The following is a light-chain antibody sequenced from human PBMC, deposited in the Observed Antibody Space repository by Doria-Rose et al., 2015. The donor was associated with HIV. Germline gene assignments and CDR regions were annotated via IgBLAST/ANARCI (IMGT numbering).Light chain of an antibody. Sequence: EIVLTQSPGTLSLPPGERATLSCRASQSVSANYLAWYQQRPGQSPRLLIYGASSRATDIPDRFSGSGSGTDFTLTISRLEPEDFAVYYCHQYASSRTFGQGTKVEIK. V-gene: IGKV3-20*01. CDR1: QSVSANY. J-gene: IGKJ1*01. CDR2: GAS. CDR3: HQYASSRT.